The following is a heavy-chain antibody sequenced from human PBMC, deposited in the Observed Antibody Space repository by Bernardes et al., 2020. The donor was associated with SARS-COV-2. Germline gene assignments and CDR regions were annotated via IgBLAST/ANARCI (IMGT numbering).Heavy chain of an antibody. J-gene: IGHJ3*02. CDR3: ARDPTPYAFDI. V-gene: IGHV4-31*03. CDR1: GGSISSGGYY. Sequence: SETLSLTCTVSGGSISSGGYYWSWIRQHPGKGLEWIGYIYYSGSTYYNPSLKSRVTISVDTSKNQFSLKLSSVTAADTAVYYCARDPTPYAFDIWGQGTMVTVSS. CDR2: IYYSGST.